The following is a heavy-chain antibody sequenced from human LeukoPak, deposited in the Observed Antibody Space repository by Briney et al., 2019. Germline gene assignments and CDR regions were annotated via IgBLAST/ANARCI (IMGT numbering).Heavy chain of an antibody. CDR1: GFTFSSYG. V-gene: IGHV3-30*18. Sequence: PGGSLRLSCAASGFTFSSYGMHWVRQAPGKGLEWVAVISYDGSNKYYADSVKGRFTISRDNSKNTLYLQMNSLRAEDTAVYYCAKDVQMVVVIEYYFDYWGQGTLVTVSS. J-gene: IGHJ4*02. D-gene: IGHD3-22*01. CDR2: ISYDGSNK. CDR3: AKDVQMVVVIEYYFDY.